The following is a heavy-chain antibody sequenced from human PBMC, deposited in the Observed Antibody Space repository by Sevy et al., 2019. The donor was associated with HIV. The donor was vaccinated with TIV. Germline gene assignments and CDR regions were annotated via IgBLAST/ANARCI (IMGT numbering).Heavy chain of an antibody. CDR3: ARRGDGSGSYYNTKEYYFDY. CDR1: GGSISSSNW. Sequence: SETLSLTCAVSGGSISSSNWWSWVRQPPGKGLEWIGEIYHSGCTNYNPSLKSRVTISVDKSKNQFSLKLSSVTAADTAVYYCARRGDGSGSYYNTKEYYFDYWGQGTLVTVSS. J-gene: IGHJ4*02. D-gene: IGHD3-10*01. CDR2: IYHSGCT. V-gene: IGHV4-4*02.